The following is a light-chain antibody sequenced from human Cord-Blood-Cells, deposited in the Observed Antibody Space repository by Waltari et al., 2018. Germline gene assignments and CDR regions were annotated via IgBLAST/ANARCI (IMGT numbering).Light chain of an antibody. J-gene: IGKJ2*01. V-gene: IGKV3-20*01. CDR3: QQYGSSPMYT. CDR1: QSVSSSY. Sequence: EIVFTQSPGTLSLSPGERATLSCTASQSVSSSYLAWYQQKPGQAPRLLIYGACSRATGIPDRFSGRGSGTDFTLTTSRLEPEDFAVYYCQQYGSSPMYTFGQGTKLE. CDR2: GAC.